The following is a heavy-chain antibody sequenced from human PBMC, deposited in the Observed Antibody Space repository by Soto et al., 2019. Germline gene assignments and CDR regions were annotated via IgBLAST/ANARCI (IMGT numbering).Heavy chain of an antibody. CDR2: FDPEDGET. Sequence: GASVKVSCKVSGYTLTELSMHWVRQAPGKGLEWMGGFDPEDGETIYAQKFQGRVTMTEDTSTDTAYMELSSLRSEDTAVYYCATEIRYCSSTSCRNWFDPWGQGTLVTVSS. CDR1: GYTLTELS. J-gene: IGHJ5*02. D-gene: IGHD2-2*01. CDR3: ATEIRYCSSTSCRNWFDP. V-gene: IGHV1-24*01.